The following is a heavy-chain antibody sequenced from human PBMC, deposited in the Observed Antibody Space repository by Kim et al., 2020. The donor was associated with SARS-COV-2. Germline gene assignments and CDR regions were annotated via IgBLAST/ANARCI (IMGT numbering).Heavy chain of an antibody. Sequence: GGSLRLSCAASGFTFSSYGMHWVRQAPGKGLEWVAVISYDGSNKYYADSVKGRFTISRDNSKNTLYLQMNSLRAEDTAVYYCAKGAGPYDSSGYYLPQAEEPTDYWGQGTLVTVSS. CDR3: AKGAGPYDSSGYYLPQAEEPTDY. J-gene: IGHJ4*02. D-gene: IGHD3-22*01. CDR2: ISYDGSNK. CDR1: GFTFSSYG. V-gene: IGHV3-30*18.